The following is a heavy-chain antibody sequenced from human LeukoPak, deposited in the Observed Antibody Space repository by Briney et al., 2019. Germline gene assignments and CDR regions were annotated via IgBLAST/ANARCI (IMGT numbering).Heavy chain of an antibody. CDR3: AQNPTVS. Sequence: GGSPRLSCAASGFTFSTSAMSWVRQAPGKGLEWVSAIGSSSSNTFYADSVKGRFTTSRDNSKNTLYLQMNSLRAEDTAVYYCAQNPTVSWGQGSLV. V-gene: IGHV3-23*01. J-gene: IGHJ4*02. CDR2: IGSSSSNT. D-gene: IGHD2-21*02. CDR1: GFTFSTSA.